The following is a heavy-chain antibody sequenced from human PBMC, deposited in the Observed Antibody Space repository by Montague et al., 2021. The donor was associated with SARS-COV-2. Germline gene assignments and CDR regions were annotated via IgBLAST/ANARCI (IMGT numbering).Heavy chain of an antibody. V-gene: IGHV4-34*01. CDR3: ARGPRITMIVVVITDIWFDP. D-gene: IGHD3-22*01. CDR1: GGSVSDYY. Sequence: SETLSLTCAVYGGSVSDYYWSWIRQPPGKGLEWIGEINHSGSTNYNPSLKSRVTTSVGTSENQFSLKPTSVTAADTAVYYCARGPRITMIVVVITDIWFDPWGQGTLVTVSS. J-gene: IGHJ5*02. CDR2: INHSGST.